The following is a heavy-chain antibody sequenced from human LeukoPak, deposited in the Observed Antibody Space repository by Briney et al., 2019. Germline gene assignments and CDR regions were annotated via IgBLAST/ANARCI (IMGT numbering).Heavy chain of an antibody. CDR1: GFTFSSYW. CDR2: IKQDGSDK. D-gene: IGHD5-12*01. CDR3: AREPPTTRFDY. J-gene: IGHJ4*02. V-gene: IGHV3-7*04. Sequence: GGSLRLSCAASGFTFSSYWMSWVRQAPGKGLEWVANIKQDGSDKHYVDSVKGRFTISRGNAKNLLFLQMNSLRAEDTAVYYCAREPPTTRFDYWGQGTLVTVSS.